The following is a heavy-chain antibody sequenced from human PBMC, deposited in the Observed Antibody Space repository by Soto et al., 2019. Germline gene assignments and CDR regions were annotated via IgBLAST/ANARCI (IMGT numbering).Heavy chain of an antibody. D-gene: IGHD5-12*01. CDR1: CGSIRSYY. Sequence: SGTPSPTFPVSCGSIRSYYWGWIPQPPGKGLEWVGDIYYSGSTNYNPSLKSRVTISVDTSKNQFSLKLSSVTAADTAVYYCARDRPARASGYPLSPPYYYYAMDVWGQVTTVTVS. V-gene: IGHV4-59*01. J-gene: IGHJ6*02. CDR2: IYYSGST. CDR3: ARDRPARASGYPLSPPYYYYAMDV.